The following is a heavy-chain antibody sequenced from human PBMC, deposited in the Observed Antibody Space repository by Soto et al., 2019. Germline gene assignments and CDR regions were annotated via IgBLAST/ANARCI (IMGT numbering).Heavy chain of an antibody. J-gene: IGHJ4*02. Sequence: GGSLRLSCAASGFTFNTHGMHWVRQAPGKGLEWVAVIWYYESKKYYEDSVTGRLTISRDNSRSSLYLQMDSLRAEDTGVYYCARSSGLGIDFWGQGTLVTVSS. CDR3: ARSSGLGIDF. CDR1: GFTFNTHG. CDR2: IWYYESKK. V-gene: IGHV3-33*01. D-gene: IGHD6-19*01.